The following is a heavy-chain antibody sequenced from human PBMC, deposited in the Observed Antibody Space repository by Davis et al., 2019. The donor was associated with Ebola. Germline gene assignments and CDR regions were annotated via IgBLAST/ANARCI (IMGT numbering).Heavy chain of an antibody. CDR3: ARAAVSASKSWFDP. V-gene: IGHV3-48*04. Sequence: PGGSLRLSCAASGFTFSSYTMNWVRQAPGKGLEWISNIRTTENTMHYADSVKGRFTISRDNAKKSLFLQMNSPGAEDTAVYYCARAAVSASKSWFDPWGQGTLVTVSS. CDR1: GFTFSSYT. CDR2: IRTTENTM. D-gene: IGHD2-2*01. J-gene: IGHJ5*02.